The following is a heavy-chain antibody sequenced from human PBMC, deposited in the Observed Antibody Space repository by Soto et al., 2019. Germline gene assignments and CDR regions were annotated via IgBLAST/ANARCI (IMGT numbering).Heavy chain of an antibody. CDR2: IYYLGNT. CDR1: GGSISIGPSY. CDR3: AGLCPYESSGYHLNH. D-gene: IGHD3-22*01. Sequence: SDTLSLTCTASGGSISIGPSYWGWIRQPPGQRLEWVGSIYYLGNTYYNSSLGSRVVISVDKSKNQCSLKLSSVTAADTAVYYCAGLCPYESSGYHLNHWGQGTQVTVSS. J-gene: IGHJ5*02. V-gene: IGHV4-39*01.